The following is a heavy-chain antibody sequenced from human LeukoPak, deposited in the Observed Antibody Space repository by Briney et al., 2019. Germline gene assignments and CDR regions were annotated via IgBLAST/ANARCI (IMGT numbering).Heavy chain of an antibody. CDR3: ARDRGVRTYYYMDV. Sequence: SQTLSLTCTVSGGSISSGSYYWSWIRQPAGKGLEWIRRIYTSGSTNYNPSLKSRVTISVDTSKNQFSLKLSSVTAADTAVYYCARDRGVRTYYYMDVWGKGTTVTVSS. J-gene: IGHJ6*03. CDR2: IYTSGST. D-gene: IGHD3-10*01. CDR1: GGSISSGSYY. V-gene: IGHV4-61*02.